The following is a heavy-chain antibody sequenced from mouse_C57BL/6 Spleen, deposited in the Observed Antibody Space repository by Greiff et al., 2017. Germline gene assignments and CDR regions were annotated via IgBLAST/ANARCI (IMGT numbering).Heavy chain of an antibody. CDR3: ARRGRGYFDV. D-gene: IGHD1-1*01. CDR2: ISYDGSN. J-gene: IGHJ1*03. CDR1: GYSITSGYY. Sequence: EVKLVESGPGLVKPSQSLSLTCSVTGYSITSGYYWNWIRQFPGNKLEWMGYISYDGSNNYNPSLKNRISITRKTNKNQFFQKMNSVTTEDTTTYYCARRGRGYFDVWGTGTTVTVSS. V-gene: IGHV3-6*01.